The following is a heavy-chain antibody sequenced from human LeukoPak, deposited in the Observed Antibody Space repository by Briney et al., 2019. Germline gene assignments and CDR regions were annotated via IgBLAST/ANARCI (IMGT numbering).Heavy chain of an antibody. V-gene: IGHV4-39*07. D-gene: IGHD1-26*01. CDR1: GGSISSSSYY. CDR2: IYYSGST. Sequence: SETLSLTCTVSGGSISSSSYYWGWIRQPPGKGLEWIGTIYYSGSTSYNPSLKSRVTISVDTSKNHFSLKLSSVTAADTAVYYCARYSGSYPHDAFDIWGQGTMVTVSS. CDR3: ARYSGSYPHDAFDI. J-gene: IGHJ3*02.